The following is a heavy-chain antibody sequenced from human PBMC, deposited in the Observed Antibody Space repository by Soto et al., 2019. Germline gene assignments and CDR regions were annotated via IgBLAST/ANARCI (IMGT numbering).Heavy chain of an antibody. CDR1: GGTFSSYA. CDR3: GRVSSGYAPAPFDY. CDR2: IIPIFGTA. Sequence: SVKVSCKASGGTFSSYAISWVRQAPGQGLEWMGGIIPIFGTANYAQKFQGRVTITADESTSTAYMELSSLRSEDTAVYYCGRVSSGYAPAPFDYWGQGTLVTVSS. V-gene: IGHV1-69*13. D-gene: IGHD3-22*01. J-gene: IGHJ4*02.